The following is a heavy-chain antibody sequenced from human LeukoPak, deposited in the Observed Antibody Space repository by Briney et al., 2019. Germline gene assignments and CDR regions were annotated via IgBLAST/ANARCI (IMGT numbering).Heavy chain of an antibody. J-gene: IGHJ4*02. CDR3: ARDTLGEGEDANYAVYYFDY. V-gene: IGHV3-7*01. Sequence: GGSLRLSCAASGFTFSSYEMHWVRQAPGKGLEWVANIKQDGNEKYYADSVKGRFTISRDNGKNSLDLQMNSLRADDTAVYYCARDTLGEGEDANYAVYYFDYWGQGTVVTVSS. CDR2: IKQDGNEK. D-gene: IGHD4/OR15-4a*01. CDR1: GFTFSSYE.